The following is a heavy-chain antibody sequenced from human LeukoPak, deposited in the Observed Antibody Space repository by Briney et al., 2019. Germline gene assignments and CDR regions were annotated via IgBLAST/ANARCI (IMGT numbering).Heavy chain of an antibody. J-gene: IGHJ4*02. Sequence: SETLSLTCTVSGGSISSYYWSWIRQPPGKGLEWIGYIYYSGSTNYNPSLKSRVTLSVDTSKNQFSMKLSSVTAADTAVYYCASTSSSWSGNFWGQGTLVTVSS. D-gene: IGHD6-13*01. CDR1: GGSISSYY. V-gene: IGHV4-59*01. CDR2: IYYSGST. CDR3: ASTSSSWSGNF.